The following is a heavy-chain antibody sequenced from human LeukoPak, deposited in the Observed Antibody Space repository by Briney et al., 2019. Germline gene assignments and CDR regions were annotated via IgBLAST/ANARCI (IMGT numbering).Heavy chain of an antibody. D-gene: IGHD3-10*01. Sequence: SVKVSCKASGGTFSSYAISWVRQAPGQGLEWMGRIIPILGIANYAQKFQGRVTITADKSTSTAYMELSSLRSEDTAVYYCATYGSGSYSEYFQHWGQGTLDTVSS. J-gene: IGHJ1*01. V-gene: IGHV1-69*04. CDR1: GGTFSSYA. CDR2: IIPILGIA. CDR3: ATYGSGSYSEYFQH.